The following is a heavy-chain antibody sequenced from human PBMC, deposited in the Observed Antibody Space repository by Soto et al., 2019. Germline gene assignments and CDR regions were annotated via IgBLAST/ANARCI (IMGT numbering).Heavy chain of an antibody. V-gene: IGHV1-69*13. Sequence: SVKVSCKTSGGIFKNFDIGWVRQSPGQGLEWMGGIIPLFNATNYAQKFRGRVTVTADESTRTAYMELTRLTYDDTAVYFCAINAERNAQKFDFWGQGTLVTVSS. J-gene: IGHJ4*02. CDR1: GGIFKNFD. CDR3: AINAERNAQKFDF. CDR2: IIPLFNAT. D-gene: IGHD2-2*01.